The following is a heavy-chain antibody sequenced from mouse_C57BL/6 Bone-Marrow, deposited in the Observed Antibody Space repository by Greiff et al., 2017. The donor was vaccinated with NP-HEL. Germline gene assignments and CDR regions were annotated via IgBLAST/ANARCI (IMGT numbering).Heavy chain of an antibody. J-gene: IGHJ2*01. D-gene: IGHD2-3*01. V-gene: IGHV1-59*01. CDR2: IDPSDSYT. CDR1: GYTFTSYW. Sequence: QVQLQQPGAELVRPGTSVKLSCKASGYTFTSYWMHWVKQRPGQGLEWIGVIDPSDSYTNYNQKFKGKATLTVDTSSSTAYMQLSSLTSEDSAVYYCARSEVTYFDYWGQGTTLTVSS. CDR3: ARSEVTYFDY.